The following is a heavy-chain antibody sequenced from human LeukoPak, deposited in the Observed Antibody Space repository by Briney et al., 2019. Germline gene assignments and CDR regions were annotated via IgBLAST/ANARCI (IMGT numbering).Heavy chain of an antibody. CDR1: GYTFTSYD. D-gene: IGHD3-10*01. Sequence: ASVKVSCKASGYTFTSYDINWVRQATGQGREWMGWMNPNSGNTAFTQKFQGRVTMTRNISVSTAYMELISLRSEDTAVYYCATFPRGRAFDVWGQGTMVTVSS. CDR2: MNPNSGNT. V-gene: IGHV1-8*01. CDR3: ATFPRGRAFDV. J-gene: IGHJ3*01.